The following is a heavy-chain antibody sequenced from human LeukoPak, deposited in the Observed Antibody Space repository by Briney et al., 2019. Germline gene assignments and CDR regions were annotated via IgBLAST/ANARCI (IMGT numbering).Heavy chain of an antibody. CDR2: INAGNGNT. V-gene: IGHV1-3*01. J-gene: IGHJ4*02. CDR1: GYTFTIYA. Sequence: ASVNVSCKASGYTFTIYAMHWVRQAPGQRLEWMGWINAGNGNTKYSQKFQGRVTITRDTSASTAYMELSSLRSEDTAVYYCARSWYQELSFDYWGQGTLVTVSS. CDR3: ARSWYQELSFDY. D-gene: IGHD2-2*01.